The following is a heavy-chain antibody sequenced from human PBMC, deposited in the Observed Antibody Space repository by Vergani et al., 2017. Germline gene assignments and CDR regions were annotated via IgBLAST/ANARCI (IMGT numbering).Heavy chain of an antibody. CDR2: IKQDGSEK. D-gene: IGHD3-10*01. V-gene: IGHV3-7*03. J-gene: IGHJ4*02. CDR1: GFTFSSYW. CDR3: ARLDCYGSGSDLDY. Sequence: EVQLVESGGGLVQPGGSLRLSCAASGFTFSSYWMSWVRQAPGKGLEWVANIKQDGSEKYYVDSVKGRFTISRHNAKNSLYLQMNSLRADDTAVYYCARLDCYGSGSDLDYWGQGTLVTVSS.